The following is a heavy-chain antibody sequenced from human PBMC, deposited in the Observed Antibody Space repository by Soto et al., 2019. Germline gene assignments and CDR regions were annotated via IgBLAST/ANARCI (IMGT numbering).Heavy chain of an antibody. Sequence: QMQLVQSGPEVKKPGTSVKVSCKASGFTFTSSAVQWVRQARGQRLEWIGWIVVGSGNTNYAQKFQERVTITRDMSTSTAYMELSSLRSEDTAVYYCAALATLSSGLRGGYWGQGTLVTVSS. CDR1: GFTFTSSA. CDR3: AALATLSSGLRGGY. V-gene: IGHV1-58*01. D-gene: IGHD3-22*01. J-gene: IGHJ4*02. CDR2: IVVGSGNT.